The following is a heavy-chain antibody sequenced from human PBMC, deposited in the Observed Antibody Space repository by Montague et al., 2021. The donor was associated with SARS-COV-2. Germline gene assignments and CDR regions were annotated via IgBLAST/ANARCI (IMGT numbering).Heavy chain of an antibody. CDR3: ARAVPDFDY. V-gene: IGHV3-21*01. CDR2: ITSNSGHI. CDR1: GFTFSSYT. Sequence: SLRLSCAASGFTFSSYTMIWVRQAPGKGLEWVSSITSNSGHIYNADSLKGRFTISRDNAKNSLYLHMNSLRAEDTAIYYCARAVPDFDYWGQGTLVTVSS. J-gene: IGHJ4*02.